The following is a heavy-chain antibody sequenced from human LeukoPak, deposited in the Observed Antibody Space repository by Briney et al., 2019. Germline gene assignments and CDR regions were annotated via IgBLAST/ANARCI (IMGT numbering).Heavy chain of an antibody. D-gene: IGHD1-26*01. CDR3: ATESGTYSGTCFDY. CDR1: GFIVSSNY. Sequence: PGGSLRLSCAASGFIVSSNYMSWVRQAPGKGLEWVSVIYSGGSTYYADSVKGRFTISRDNSKNTLYLQMNSLRAEDTAVYYCATESGTYSGTCFDYWGQGNLVTVSS. CDR2: IYSGGST. V-gene: IGHV3-66*01. J-gene: IGHJ4*02.